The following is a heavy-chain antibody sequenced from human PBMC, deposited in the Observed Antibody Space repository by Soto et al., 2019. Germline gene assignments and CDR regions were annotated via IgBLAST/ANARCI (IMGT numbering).Heavy chain of an antibody. Sequence: PSATLTLTFAPCRETTTRGAYSCIWICLPLGKALAWLGYSYRTGNTHYGPSLTSRVSIPQDRSKNQFALELTSVTAAYTAVYYCARGDYQYSIDYWGQGTLVTVS. CDR1: RETTTRGAYS. CDR2: SYRTGNT. V-gene: IGHV4-30-2*01. D-gene: IGHD2-2*01. J-gene: IGHJ4*02. CDR3: ARGDYQYSIDY.